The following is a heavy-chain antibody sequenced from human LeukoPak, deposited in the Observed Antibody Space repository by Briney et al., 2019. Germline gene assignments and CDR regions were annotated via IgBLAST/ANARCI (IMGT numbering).Heavy chain of an antibody. CDR1: GYTFTSYY. V-gene: IGHV1-46*03. CDR2: INPSGGST. CDR3: AKGFRDGYKGFDY. J-gene: IGHJ4*02. Sequence: ASVKVSCKASGYTFTSYYMHWVRQAPGQRLEGMGIINPSGGSTSYAQKFQGRVTMTRDTSTSPVYMYLSRLRSEDTAVYYCAKGFRDGYKGFDYWGQGTLVTVSS. D-gene: IGHD5-24*01.